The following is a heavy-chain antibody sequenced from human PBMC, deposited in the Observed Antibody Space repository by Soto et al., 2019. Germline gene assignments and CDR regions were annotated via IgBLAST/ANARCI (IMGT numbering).Heavy chain of an antibody. CDR3: AKDLDYGSGSYYKVDP. D-gene: IGHD3-10*01. V-gene: IGHV3-30*18. Sequence: GGSLRLSCAASGFTFSSYGMHWVRQAPGKGLEWVAVISYDGSNKYYADSVKGRFTISRDNSKNTLYLQMNSLRAEDTAVYYCAKDLDYGSGSYYKVDPWGQGTLVTVSS. J-gene: IGHJ5*02. CDR2: ISYDGSNK. CDR1: GFTFSSYG.